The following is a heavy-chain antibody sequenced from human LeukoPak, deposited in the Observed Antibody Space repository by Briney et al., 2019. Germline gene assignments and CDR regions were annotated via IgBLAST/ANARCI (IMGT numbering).Heavy chain of an antibody. CDR3: AREMPHGSYKGFDI. V-gene: IGHV3-21*01. CDR2: ISSSSYYN. D-gene: IGHD1-26*01. J-gene: IGHJ3*02. CDR1: GFTFSPYN. Sequence: PGGSLRLSCVGSGFTFSPYNMNWVRLAPGKGLEWVSSISSSSYYNFYADAVKGRFTVSRDNAKNSLYLQMNSLTAEDTAVYYCAREMPHGSYKGFDIWGQGTMVTVSS.